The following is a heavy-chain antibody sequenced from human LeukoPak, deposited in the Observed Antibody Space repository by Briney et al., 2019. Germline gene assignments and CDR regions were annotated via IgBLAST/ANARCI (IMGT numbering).Heavy chain of an antibody. V-gene: IGHV3-30*04. J-gene: IGHJ4*02. CDR3: ARDLRLVVVAYYFDH. CDR1: GFTFTYYA. D-gene: IGHD2-21*01. Sequence: GGSLRLSCAASGFTFTYYAMHWVRQAPGKGLEWVSVVSNDGRNQDYTDSVKGRFIISRDDSKSTVYLQMNSLRADDTAVYYCARDLRLVVVAYYFDHWGQGTLVTVSS. CDR2: VSNDGRNQ.